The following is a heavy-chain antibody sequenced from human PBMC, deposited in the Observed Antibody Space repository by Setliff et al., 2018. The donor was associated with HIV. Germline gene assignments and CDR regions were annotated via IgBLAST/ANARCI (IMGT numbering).Heavy chain of an antibody. CDR3: ARGLISQTYWGTRPLGLDY. V-gene: IGHV4-4*08. CDR2: LHSLGSSRVSDTP. J-gene: IGHJ4*01. CDR1: SGSMTGHY. D-gene: IGHD3-16*01. Sequence: SETLSLTCSVSSGSMTGHYWTWVRKPPGKGLEWIGYLHSLGSSRVSDTPNYSPSLKSRITISLDTSKRQFPLTMTSVTAADTAVYYCARGLISQTYWGTRPLGLDYWGQGSLVTVSS.